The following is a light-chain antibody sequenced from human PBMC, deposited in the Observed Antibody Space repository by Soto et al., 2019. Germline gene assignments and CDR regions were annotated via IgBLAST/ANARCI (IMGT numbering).Light chain of an antibody. CDR3: SSYAGTTSYV. Sequence: QSALTQPASVSGSPGQSITISCTGTSSDVGGYNSVCWHQQHPGKAPKLMIYEVRNRPSGVSDRFSASKSGNTASLTISGLQADDEADYYCSSYAGTTSYVFGTGTKLTVL. CDR2: EVR. V-gene: IGLV2-14*01. CDR1: SSDVGGYNS. J-gene: IGLJ1*01.